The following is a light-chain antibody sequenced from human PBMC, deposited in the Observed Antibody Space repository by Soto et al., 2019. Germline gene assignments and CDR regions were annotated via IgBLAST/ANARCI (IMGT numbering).Light chain of an antibody. CDR1: QIVFYDSSNKDY. CDR3: QQYYTTPWT. J-gene: IGKJ1*01. CDR2: WAW. Sequence: DIVLTQSPDSLAVSLGERTTINFNSNQIVFYDSSNKDYLAWYQQRPGQPPKMLIYWAWTRESGVPDRFSGSGSETDFTLTISSLQAEDVAVYYCQQYYTTPWTFGQGTKVDIK. V-gene: IGKV4-1*01.